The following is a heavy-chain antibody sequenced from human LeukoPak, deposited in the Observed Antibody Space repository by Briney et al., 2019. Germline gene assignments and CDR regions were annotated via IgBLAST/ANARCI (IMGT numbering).Heavy chain of an antibody. D-gene: IGHD3-10*01. J-gene: IGHJ5*02. CDR1: GGSISSYY. V-gene: IGHV4-59*08. CDR3: ARLALGGWFDP. Sequence: PSETLSLTCTDSGGSISSYYWSWIRQPPGKGLEWIGYIYYSGSTNYNPSLKSRVTISVDTSKNQFSLKLSSVTAADTAVYYCARLALGGWFDPWGQGTLVTVSS. CDR2: IYYSGST.